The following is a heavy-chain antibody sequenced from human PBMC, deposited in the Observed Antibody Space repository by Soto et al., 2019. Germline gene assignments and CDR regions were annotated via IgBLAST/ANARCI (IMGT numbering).Heavy chain of an antibody. V-gene: IGHV3-53*01. J-gene: IGHJ4*02. CDR1: CLTVSSSY. CDR3: ARARETEYSSAIFFDS. CDR2: IYSAGST. Sequence: GGSLRLSWAASCLTVSSSYMSWVRQAPGKGLQWVSVIYSAGSTYYANSVKGRFTISRDISTNMVYLQMSSLTDEDTAVYYCARARETEYSSAIFFDSWGQGARVT. D-gene: IGHD5-18*01.